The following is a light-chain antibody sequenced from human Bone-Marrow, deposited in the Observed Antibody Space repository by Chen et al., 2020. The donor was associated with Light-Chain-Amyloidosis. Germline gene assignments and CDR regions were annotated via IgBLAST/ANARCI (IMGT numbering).Light chain of an antibody. CDR2: KDS. CDR1: ALPKQY. V-gene: IGLV3-25*02. Sequence: SYELTQPPSVSVSPVPTARITCSGDALPKQYAYWYQQKPGQAPVLVIYKDSERPSGIPERFSGSSSGTTVTLTISGVQAEDEADYYCQSTDSSDTSYVFGTGTKVTVL. CDR3: QSTDSSDTSYV. J-gene: IGLJ1*01.